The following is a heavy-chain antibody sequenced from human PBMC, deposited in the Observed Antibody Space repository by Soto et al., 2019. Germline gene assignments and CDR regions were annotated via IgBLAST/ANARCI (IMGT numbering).Heavy chain of an antibody. CDR3: ASDPYSSGWYGFGYYGMDV. Sequence: GASVKVSCKASGYTFTSYAMHWVRQAPGQRLEWMGWINAGNGKTKYSQKFQGRVTITRDTSASTAYMELSSLRSEDTAVYYCASDPYSSGWYGFGYYGMDVWGQGTTVTVSS. D-gene: IGHD6-19*01. CDR2: INAGNGKT. J-gene: IGHJ6*02. CDR1: GYTFTSYA. V-gene: IGHV1-3*01.